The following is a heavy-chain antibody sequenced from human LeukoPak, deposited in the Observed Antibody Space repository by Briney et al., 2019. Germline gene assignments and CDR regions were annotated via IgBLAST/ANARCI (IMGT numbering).Heavy chain of an antibody. D-gene: IGHD5-12*01. V-gene: IGHV4-39*07. J-gene: IGHJ6*03. CDR1: GGSISSTTFY. CDR3: ARPRGGGLRARYYYMDV. CDR2: VSYGGTT. Sequence: SETLSLTCTVSGGTISGGSISSTTFYWGWIRQPSGKALEWIGSVSYGGTTYYNPSLKSRVTISVDTSKNQFSLKLSSVTAADTAVYYCARPRGGGLRARYYYMDVWGKGTTVTISS.